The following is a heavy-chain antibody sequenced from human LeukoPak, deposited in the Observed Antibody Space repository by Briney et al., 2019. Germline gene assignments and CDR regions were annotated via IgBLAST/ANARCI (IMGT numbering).Heavy chain of an antibody. Sequence: GGSLRLSCAASGFSFRSFWMSWVHQAPGKGLEWVASIKEDGSDKYYVESVKGRFTIPRENARNSLYLQMNSLRAEDTAVYYCARVLWFGGIYYFDYWGQGTLVTVSS. CDR1: GFSFRSFW. V-gene: IGHV3-7*04. CDR3: ARVLWFGGIYYFDY. CDR2: IKEDGSDK. D-gene: IGHD3-10*01. J-gene: IGHJ4*02.